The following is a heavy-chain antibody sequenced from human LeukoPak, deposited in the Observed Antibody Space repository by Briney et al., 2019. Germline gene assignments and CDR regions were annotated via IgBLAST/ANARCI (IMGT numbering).Heavy chain of an antibody. CDR1: GGSMSSYY. Sequence: KPSETLSLTCTVSGGSMSSYYWSWIRQPAGKGLEWIGRIYTSGSTNYNPSLKSRVTMSVDTSKNQFSLNLNSVTAADTAIYYCARVGSSWHYFDYWGQGTLVTXSS. D-gene: IGHD6-13*01. V-gene: IGHV4-4*07. CDR3: ARVGSSWHYFDY. J-gene: IGHJ4*02. CDR2: IYTSGST.